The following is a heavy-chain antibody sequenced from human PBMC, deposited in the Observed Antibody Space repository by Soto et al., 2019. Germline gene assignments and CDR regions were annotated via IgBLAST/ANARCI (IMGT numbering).Heavy chain of an antibody. J-gene: IGHJ4*02. D-gene: IGHD4-17*01. CDR2: IYFSGRT. CDR1: GGSVSGGSYY. V-gene: IGHV4-61*01. Sequence: SETLSLTCTVSGGSVSGGSYYWNWIRQPPGKGLEWIGYIYFSGRTNYNPYLKSRVTISIDTSKNQFSLKLTSATAADTAVYYCARNYGGNSGSDYWGQGTLVTVSS. CDR3: ARNYGGNSGSDY.